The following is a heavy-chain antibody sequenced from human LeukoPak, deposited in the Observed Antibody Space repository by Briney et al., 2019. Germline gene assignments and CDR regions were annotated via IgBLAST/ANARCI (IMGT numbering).Heavy chain of an antibody. D-gene: IGHD3-10*01. J-gene: IGHJ4*02. CDR3: ARDTRAGKLDY. CDR2: IYYSGST. Sequence: LRLSCAASGFAFSSYWSWIRQHPGKGLEWIGYIYYSGSTYYNPSLKSRVTISVDTSKNQFSLKLSSVTAADTAVYYCARDTRAGKLDYWGQGTLVTVSS. V-gene: IGHV4-31*02. CDR1: GFAFSSY.